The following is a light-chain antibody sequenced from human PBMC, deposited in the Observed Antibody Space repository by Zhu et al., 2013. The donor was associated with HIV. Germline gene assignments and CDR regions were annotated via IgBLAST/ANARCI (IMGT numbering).Light chain of an antibody. Sequence: DIQLTQSPSFLSASVGDRVTITCRASQDISSYLVWYQQKPGKVPKLLIDAASTLQSGVPSRFSGSGSGTEFTLTISGLQPEDIGTYFCQQYDNLPWTFGQGTTVGIK. J-gene: IGKJ1*01. CDR2: AAS. V-gene: IGKV1-9*01. CDR1: QDISSY. CDR3: QQYDNLPWT.